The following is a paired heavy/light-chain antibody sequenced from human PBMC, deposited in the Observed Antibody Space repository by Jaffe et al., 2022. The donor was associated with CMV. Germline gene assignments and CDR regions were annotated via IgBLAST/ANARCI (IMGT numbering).Light chain of an antibody. CDR2: KDS. CDR3: QSADSSGTAHVV. Sequence: SYELTQPPSVSVSPGQTARITCSGDVLSKQYAYWYQQKPGQAPVLVIYKDSERPSGIPERFSGSSSGTRVTLTISGVQAEDEADYHCQSADSSGTAHVVFGGGTKLTV. J-gene: IGLJ2*01. V-gene: IGLV3-25*03. CDR1: VLSKQY.
Heavy chain of an antibody. D-gene: IGHD3-10*01. CDR1: GFTFSSYW. CDR3: ARGPMVRGIYYYYYGMDV. CDR2: INSDGSNT. Sequence: EVQLVESGGGLVQPGGSLRLSCAASGFTFSSYWMHWVRQAPGKGLVWVSRINSDGSNTTYADSVKGRFTISRDNAKNTLYLQMNSLRAEDTAVYYCARGPMVRGIYYYYYGMDVWGQGTTVTVSS. V-gene: IGHV3-74*01. J-gene: IGHJ6*02.